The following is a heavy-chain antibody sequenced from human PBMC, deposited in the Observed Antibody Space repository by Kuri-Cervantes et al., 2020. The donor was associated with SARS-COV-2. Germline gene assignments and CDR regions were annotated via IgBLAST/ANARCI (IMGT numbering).Heavy chain of an antibody. CDR1: GYSFTTYG. CDR2: VDTNTFIA. Sequence: ASVKVSCKASGYSFTTYGMNWVPQAPGQGLEWLGWVDTNTFIATYAQGFTGRFVLSLDTSVSTAYLQISSLKAEDTAVYYCGRGYCSNGVCLDSWGQGTLVTVSS. J-gene: IGHJ4*02. CDR3: GRGYCSNGVCLDS. D-gene: IGHD2-8*01. V-gene: IGHV7-4-1*02.